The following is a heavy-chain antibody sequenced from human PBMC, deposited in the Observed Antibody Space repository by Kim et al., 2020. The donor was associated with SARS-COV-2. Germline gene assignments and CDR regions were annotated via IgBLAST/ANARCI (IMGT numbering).Heavy chain of an antibody. D-gene: IGHD3-10*01. CDR3: ARGRPLRGPYYYGSGNRLDY. J-gene: IGHJ4*02. Sequence: SETLSLTCAVYGGSFSGYYWSWIRQPPGKGLEWIGEINHSGSTNYNPSLKSRVTISVDTSKNQFSLKLSSVTAADTAVYYCARGRPLRGPYYYGSGNRLDYWGQGTLVTVSS. CDR1: GGSFSGYY. V-gene: IGHV4-34*01. CDR2: INHSGST.